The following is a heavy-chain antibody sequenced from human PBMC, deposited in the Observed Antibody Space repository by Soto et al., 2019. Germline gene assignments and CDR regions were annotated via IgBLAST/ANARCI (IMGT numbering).Heavy chain of an antibody. Sequence: SGGGLVQPGGSLRLSCAASGFTFSSYAMSWVRQAPGKGLEWVSAISGSGGSTYYADSVKGRFTISRDNSKNTLYLQMNSLRAEDTAVYYCAKPYYDFWSGYYPGYYYYGMDVWGQGTTVTVSS. CDR1: GFTFSSYA. D-gene: IGHD3-3*01. CDR3: AKPYYDFWSGYYPGYYYYGMDV. J-gene: IGHJ6*02. CDR2: ISGSGGST. V-gene: IGHV3-23*01.